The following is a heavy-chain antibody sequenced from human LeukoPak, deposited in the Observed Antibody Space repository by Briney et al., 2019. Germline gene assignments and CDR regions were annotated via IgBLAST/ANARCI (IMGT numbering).Heavy chain of an antibody. CDR1: GGSISSYY. CDR2: IYYSGST. V-gene: IGHV4-59*01. Sequence: IPSETLSLTCTVSGGSISSYYWSWIRQPPGKGLEWIGYIYYSGSTNYNPSLKSRVTISVDTSKNQFSLKLSSVTAADTAVYYCARANTEYDFWSGYYLYYFDYWGQGTLVTVSS. J-gene: IGHJ4*02. CDR3: ARANTEYDFWSGYYLYYFDY. D-gene: IGHD3-3*01.